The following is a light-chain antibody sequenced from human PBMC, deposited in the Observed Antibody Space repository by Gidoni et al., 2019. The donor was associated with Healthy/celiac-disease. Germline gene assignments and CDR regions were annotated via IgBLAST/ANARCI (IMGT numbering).Light chain of an antibody. J-gene: IGKJ3*01. Sequence: DIQMTQSPSSLSASVGDRVTITCRASQSISSYLNWYQQKPGKAPKLLIYAASSLHSGVPSRFSGSGSVTDFTRTISSLQPEDFATYYCQQSYSTPPTFGPXTKVDIK. V-gene: IGKV1-39*01. CDR2: AAS. CDR1: QSISSY. CDR3: QQSYSTPPT.